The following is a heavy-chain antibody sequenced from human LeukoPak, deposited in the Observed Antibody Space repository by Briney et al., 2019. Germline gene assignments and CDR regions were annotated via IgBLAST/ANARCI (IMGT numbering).Heavy chain of an antibody. CDR1: GSSISSGGYY. J-gene: IGHJ4*02. D-gene: IGHD3-10*01. Sequence: SETLSLTCTVSGSSISSGGYYWSWIRQHPGKGLEWIGYIYYSGSTYYNPSLKSRVTISVDTSKNQFSLKLSSVTAADTAVYYCASLWFGEFAGGYYFDYWGQGTLVTVSS. V-gene: IGHV4-31*03. CDR2: IYYSGST. CDR3: ASLWFGEFAGGYYFDY.